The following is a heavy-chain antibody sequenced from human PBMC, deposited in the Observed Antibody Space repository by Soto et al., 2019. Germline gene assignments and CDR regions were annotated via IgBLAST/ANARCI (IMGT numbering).Heavy chain of an antibody. V-gene: IGHV4-34*01. CDR1: GGSFSGYY. CDR2: VNHGGTS. D-gene: IGHD6-6*01. CDR3: ASSSFRRSDDFFHGLYV. J-gene: IGHJ6*02. Sequence: SETLSLPCAVHGGSFSGYYWDWIRQPPGKGLEWIGEVNHGGTSNYNPSLKSRAIISVDTSKNQFSLKLTSVTAEDTALYFCASSSFRRSDDFFHGLYVWGEWTT.